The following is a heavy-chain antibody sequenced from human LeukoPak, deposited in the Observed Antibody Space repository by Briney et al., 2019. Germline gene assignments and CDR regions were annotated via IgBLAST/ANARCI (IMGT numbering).Heavy chain of an antibody. CDR2: IYHSGST. Sequence: SETETLICAVSGGSISSSNWWSWLRQPPGKGLEWIGEIYHSGSTNYNPSLRSRVTISVDKSKNQFSLKLSSVTAADTAVYYCARVLDWGVYFEYWGQGTLVSVSS. V-gene: IGHV4-4*02. CDR1: GGSISSSNW. D-gene: IGHD7-27*01. CDR3: ARVLDWGVYFEY. J-gene: IGHJ4*02.